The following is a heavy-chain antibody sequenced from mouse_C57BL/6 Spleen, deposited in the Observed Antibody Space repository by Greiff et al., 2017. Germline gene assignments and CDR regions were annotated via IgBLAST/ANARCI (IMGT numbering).Heavy chain of an antibody. CDR2: IYPGSGST. D-gene: IGHD4-1*01. J-gene: IGHJ3*01. CDR3: ARGNWAAY. Sequence: VKLMESGAELVKPGASVKMSCKASGYTFTSYWITWVKQRPGQGLEWIGDIYPGSGSTNYNEKFKSKATLTVDTSSSTAYMQLSSLTSEDSAVYYCARGNWAAYWGQGTLVTVSA. CDR1: GYTFTSYW. V-gene: IGHV1-55*01.